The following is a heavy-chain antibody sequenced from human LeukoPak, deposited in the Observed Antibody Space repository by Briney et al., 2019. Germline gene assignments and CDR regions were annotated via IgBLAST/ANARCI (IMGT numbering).Heavy chain of an antibody. D-gene: IGHD5-24*01. CDR2: ISSSGSTT. Sequence: PGGSLRLSCAASGFTFSSYEMNWVRQAPGKGLEWVSYISSSGSTTYYADSVKGRFTISRDNAKNSLCLQMNSLRAEDTAVYYCARLSRDGYAFDYWGQGTLVTVSS. CDR1: GFTFSSYE. V-gene: IGHV3-48*03. J-gene: IGHJ4*02. CDR3: ARLSRDGYAFDY.